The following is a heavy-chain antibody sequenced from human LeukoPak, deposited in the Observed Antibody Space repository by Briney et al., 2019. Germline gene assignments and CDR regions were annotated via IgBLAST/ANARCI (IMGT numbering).Heavy chain of an antibody. CDR2: IYYSGST. Sequence: SETLSLTCTVSGGSISSSSYYWGWIRQPPGKGLEWIGSIYYSGSTYYNPSLKSRVTISVDTSKNQFSLKLSSVTAADTAVYYCARAKQQLETPWFDPWGQGTLVTVSS. V-gene: IGHV4-39*07. J-gene: IGHJ5*02. D-gene: IGHD6-13*01. CDR3: ARAKQQLETPWFDP. CDR1: GGSISSSSYY.